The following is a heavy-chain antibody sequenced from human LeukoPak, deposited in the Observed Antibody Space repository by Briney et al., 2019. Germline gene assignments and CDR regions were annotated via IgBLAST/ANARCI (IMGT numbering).Heavy chain of an antibody. CDR3: ARDGTHHSWDY. CDR1: GYTFTNYY. J-gene: IGHJ4*02. D-gene: IGHD1-1*01. V-gene: IGHV1-46*01. Sequence: ASVKVSCKASGYTFTNYYMHWVRQAPGQGLEWMGIIHSGGGSTTYAQKFQGRVTMTRDTSTSTVYMELSSLRSEDTAVYYGARDGTHHSWDYWGQGTLVTVSS. CDR2: IHSGGGST.